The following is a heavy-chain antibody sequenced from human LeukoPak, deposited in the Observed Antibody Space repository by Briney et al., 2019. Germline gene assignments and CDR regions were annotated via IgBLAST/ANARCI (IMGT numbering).Heavy chain of an antibody. CDR1: GWSFSSYW. CDR2: INEVGSDT. CDR3: VKDRDFWSGLDV. V-gene: IGHV3-7*03. Sequence: GGSLRLSCAVSGWSFSSYWMSWVRQVPGKGLEWVSSINEVGSDTRYADSVRGRFTISRDNAKNSLYLQMNSLKLEDTALYYCVKDRDFWSGLDVWGQGTMVTVS. D-gene: IGHD3-3*01. J-gene: IGHJ6*02.